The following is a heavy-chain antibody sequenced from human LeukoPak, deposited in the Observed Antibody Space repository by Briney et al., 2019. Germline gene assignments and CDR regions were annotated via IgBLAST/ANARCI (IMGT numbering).Heavy chain of an antibody. CDR3: ARTTAAGTYYFDY. CDR2: IYYSGST. V-gene: IGHV4-59*01. CDR1: GGSISSYY. D-gene: IGHD6-13*01. Sequence: SETLSLTCTVSGGSISSYYWSWIRQPAGKGLEWIGYIYYSGSTNYNPSLKSRVTISVDTSKNQFSLKLSSVTAADTAVYYCARTTAAGTYYFDYWGQGTLVTVSS. J-gene: IGHJ4*02.